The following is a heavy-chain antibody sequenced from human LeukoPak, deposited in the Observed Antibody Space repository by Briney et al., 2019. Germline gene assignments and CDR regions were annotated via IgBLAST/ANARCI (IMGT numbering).Heavy chain of an antibody. Sequence: GRSLRLSCAASGFTFSSYGMHWVRQAPGKGLEWVSVIYSGGSTYYADSVKGRFTISRDNSKNTLYLQMNSLRAEDTAVYYCARDVEGLFDPWGQGTLVTVSS. CDR3: ARDVEGLFDP. CDR2: IYSGGST. V-gene: IGHV3-53*01. CDR1: GFTFSSYG. J-gene: IGHJ5*02. D-gene: IGHD5-24*01.